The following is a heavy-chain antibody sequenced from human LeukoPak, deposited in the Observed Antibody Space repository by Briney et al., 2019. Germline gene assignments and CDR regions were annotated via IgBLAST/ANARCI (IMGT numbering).Heavy chain of an antibody. CDR2: IYYSGST. CDR3: ARVFMVAVAGGDLADY. V-gene: IGHV4-39*01. J-gene: IGHJ4*02. Sequence: MPSETLSLTCTVSGGSISSSNFYWGWIRQPPGKGLEWIGSIYYSGSTYYNPSLKSRVTISVDTSKNQFSLKLSSVTAADTAVYYCARVFMVAVAGGDLADYWGQGTLVTVSS. D-gene: IGHD6-19*01. CDR1: GGSISSSNFY.